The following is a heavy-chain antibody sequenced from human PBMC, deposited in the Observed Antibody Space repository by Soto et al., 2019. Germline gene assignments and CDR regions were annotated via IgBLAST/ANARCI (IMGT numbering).Heavy chain of an antibody. CDR2: IKSKTDGGTT. CDR1: GFTFSNAW. Sequence: EVQLVESGGGLVKPGGSLRLSCAASGFTFSNAWMSWVRQAPGKGLEWVGRIKSKTDGGTTDYAAPVKGRFTISRDDSKNTLYLQMNSLKTEDTAVYYCTTLGGYSSGWSQPEYSSHWGQGTLVTVSS. D-gene: IGHD6-19*01. J-gene: IGHJ1*01. CDR3: TTLGGYSSGWSQPEYSSH. V-gene: IGHV3-15*01.